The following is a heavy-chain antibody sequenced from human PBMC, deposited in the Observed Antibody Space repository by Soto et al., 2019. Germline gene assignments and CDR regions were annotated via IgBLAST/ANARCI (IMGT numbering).Heavy chain of an antibody. Sequence: PSETLSLTCTVSGGSISSGDYYWSWIRQPPGKGLEWIGYIYYSGSTYYNPSLKSRVTISVDTSKNQFSLKLSSVTAADTAVYYCARGLRVPDYDFWSGPRYYFDYWGQGTLVT. J-gene: IGHJ4*02. CDR1: GGSISSGDYY. CDR2: IYYSGST. CDR3: ARGLRVPDYDFWSGPRYYFDY. D-gene: IGHD3-3*01. V-gene: IGHV4-30-4*01.